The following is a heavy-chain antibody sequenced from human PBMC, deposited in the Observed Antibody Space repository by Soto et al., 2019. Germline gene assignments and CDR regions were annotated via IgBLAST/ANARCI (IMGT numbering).Heavy chain of an antibody. V-gene: IGHV3-74*01. CDR1: GFTFSSYW. J-gene: IGHJ4*02. D-gene: IGHD2-15*01. CDR3: ARLNVYCSGGSCYSKFDY. Sequence: GGSLRLLCEASGFTFSSYWRHWVRQATWKWLVWVSRINSDGSITSYADSVKGRLTISRENAKNTLYLQMNILRDEDTAVYYCARLNVYCSGGSCYSKFDYWGQGTLVTVSS. CDR2: INSDGSIT.